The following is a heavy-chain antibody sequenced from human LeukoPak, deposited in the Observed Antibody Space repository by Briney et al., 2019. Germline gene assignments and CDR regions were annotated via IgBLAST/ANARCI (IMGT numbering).Heavy chain of an antibody. J-gene: IGHJ6*02. CDR2: INPNSGGT. Sequence: ASVKVSCKASGYTFTGYYMHWVRQAPGQGLEWMGWINPNSGGTNYAQKLQGRVTMTTDTSTSTAYMELRSLRSDDTAVYYCAREGPGVGPHYYYYYGMDVWGQGTTVTVSS. CDR1: GYTFTGYY. V-gene: IGHV1-2*02. CDR3: AREGPGVGPHYYYYYGMDV. D-gene: IGHD3-3*01.